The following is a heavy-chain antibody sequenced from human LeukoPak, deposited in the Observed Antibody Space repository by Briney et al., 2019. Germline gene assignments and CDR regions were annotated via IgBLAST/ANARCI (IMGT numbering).Heavy chain of an antibody. Sequence: ASVKVSCKASGYTFINYGISWVRQAPGHGLEWMGWVSADNTNRNYVQKFQGRVTMTTDTSTSTAYMELRNLRSDDTAVYYCARDGCSGDSCYFDYWGQGTLVTLSS. J-gene: IGHJ4*02. CDR1: GYTFINYG. V-gene: IGHV1-18*01. CDR2: VSADNTNR. D-gene: IGHD2-15*01. CDR3: ARDGCSGDSCYFDY.